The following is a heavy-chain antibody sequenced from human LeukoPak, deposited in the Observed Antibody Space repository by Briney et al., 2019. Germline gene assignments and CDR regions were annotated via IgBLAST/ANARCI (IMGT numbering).Heavy chain of an antibody. V-gene: IGHV1-46*01. CDR1: GYTFTIYY. D-gene: IGHD6-6*01. CDR3: ARDRYSISSLYDF. CDR2: INPSGGST. Sequence: GASVTVSCKASGYTFTIYYIHWVRQAPGQGLEWMGIINPSGGSTTYAQKFQGRVTITRDTPTSTVYMVLSSLRSEDTAVYYCARDRYSISSLYDFWGQGTLVTVSS. J-gene: IGHJ4*02.